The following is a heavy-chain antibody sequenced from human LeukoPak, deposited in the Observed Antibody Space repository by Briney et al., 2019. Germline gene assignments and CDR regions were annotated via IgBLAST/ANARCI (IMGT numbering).Heavy chain of an antibody. CDR2: ISWNSGSI. D-gene: IGHD6-6*01. Sequence: PGRSLRLSCAASGFTFDDYAMHWVRQAPGKGLEWVSGISWNSGSIGYADSVKGRFTISRDNAKNSLYLQMNSLRAEDTAFYYCAKALSSSFTGSSWEYWGQGTLVTVSS. CDR3: AKALSSSFTGSSWEY. CDR1: GFTFDDYA. V-gene: IGHV3-9*01. J-gene: IGHJ4*02.